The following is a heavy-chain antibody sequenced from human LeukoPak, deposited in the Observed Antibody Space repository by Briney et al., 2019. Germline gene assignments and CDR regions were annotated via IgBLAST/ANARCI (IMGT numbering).Heavy chain of an antibody. V-gene: IGHV1-2*02. J-gene: IGHJ5*02. CDR1: GYTFTGYY. CDR2: INPNSGGT. D-gene: IGHD6-13*01. CDR3: ARVRFGSSWYFRWFDP. Sequence: ASVKVSCKASGYTFTGYYMHWVRQAPGQGLEWMGWINPNSGGTNYAQKFQGRVTMTRDTSISTAYMELSRLRSDDTAVYYCARVRFGSSWYFRWFDPWGQGTLVTVSS.